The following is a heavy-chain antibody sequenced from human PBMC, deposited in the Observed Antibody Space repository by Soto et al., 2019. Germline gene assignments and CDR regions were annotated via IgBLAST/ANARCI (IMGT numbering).Heavy chain of an antibody. J-gene: IGHJ5*02. CDR1: GFTFYDYG. CDR2: IWYDASNQ. V-gene: IGHV3-33*01. Sequence: GVSLRLSCSASGFTFYDYGMHWVRQAPGKGLEWVAVIWYDASNQYYPASVKGRFTISRDDSKNTLYLQMNSLRADDTAVYYCARDSDFGSNSGWLDPWGQGTLVTVSS. D-gene: IGHD4-17*01. CDR3: ARDSDFGSNSGWLDP.